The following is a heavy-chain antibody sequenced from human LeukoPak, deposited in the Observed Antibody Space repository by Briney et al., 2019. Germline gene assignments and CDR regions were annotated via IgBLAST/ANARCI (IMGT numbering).Heavy chain of an antibody. V-gene: IGHV1-69*04. J-gene: IGHJ4*02. D-gene: IGHD6-6*01. CDR3: ARDGGEYSSSSFDY. CDR1: GGTFSSYT. Sequence: SVKVSCKASGGTFSSYTIGWVRQAPGQGLEWMGRIIPILGIVNYAQKFQGRVTITADKSTSTAYMELSSLRSEDTAVYYCARDGGEYSSSSFDYWGQGTLVTVSS. CDR2: IIPILGIV.